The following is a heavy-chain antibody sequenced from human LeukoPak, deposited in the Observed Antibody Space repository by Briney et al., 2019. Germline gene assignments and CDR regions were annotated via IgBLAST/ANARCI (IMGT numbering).Heavy chain of an antibody. Sequence: GGSLRLSCAASGFTFISYWMHWVRQAPGKGLVWVSRINGYGSSTDFADSVKGRFTISRDNAKNTLYLQMNSLRAEDTVVYYCARDAPGNIALDYWGQGTLVTVSS. J-gene: IGHJ4*02. CDR2: INGYGSST. CDR3: ARDAPGNIALDY. CDR1: GFTFISYW. D-gene: IGHD5-12*01. V-gene: IGHV3-74*01.